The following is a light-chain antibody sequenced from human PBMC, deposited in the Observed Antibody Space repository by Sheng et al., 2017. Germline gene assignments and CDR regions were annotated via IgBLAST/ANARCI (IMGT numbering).Light chain of an antibody. CDR2: NIS. CDR3: QQYGSSPPIT. J-gene: IGKJ4*01. CDR1: QSVSSY. V-gene: IGKV3-11*01. Sequence: EIVLTQSPATLSLSPGERITLSCRASQSVSSYLAWYQQKPGQAPRLLIYNISNRATGIPARFSGSGSGTDFTLTISSLEPEDFALFYCQQYGSSPPITFGGGPRWRS.